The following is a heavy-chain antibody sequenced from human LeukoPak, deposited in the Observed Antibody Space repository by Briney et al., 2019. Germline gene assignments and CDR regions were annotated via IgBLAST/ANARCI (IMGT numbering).Heavy chain of an antibody. CDR3: AKGIAAAGTGYPGDYYYYYYGMDV. CDR2: ISYDGSNK. D-gene: IGHD6-13*01. V-gene: IGHV3-30*18. Sequence: GGSLRLSCAASGFTFSSYGMHWVRQAPGKGLEWVAVISYDGSNKYYADSVKGRFTISRDNSKNTLYLQMNSLRPQDTAVYYCAKGIAAAGTGYPGDYYYYYYGMDVWGQGTTVTVSS. CDR1: GFTFSSYG. J-gene: IGHJ6*02.